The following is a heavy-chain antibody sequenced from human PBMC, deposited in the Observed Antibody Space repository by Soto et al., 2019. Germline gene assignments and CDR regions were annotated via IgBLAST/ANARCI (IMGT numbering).Heavy chain of an antibody. CDR2: INPKSGGT. CDR3: ARGDSTDCSNGVCSFFYNHDMDV. CDR1: GYNFTVYH. Sequence: ASVKVSCKASGYNFTVYHIHWVRQAPGQGLEWLGRINPKSGGTSTAQKFQGWVTMTTDTSISTASMELTRLTSDDTAIYYCARGDSTDCSNGVCSFFYNHDMDVWGQGTTVTVSS. D-gene: IGHD2-8*01. J-gene: IGHJ6*02. V-gene: IGHV1-2*04.